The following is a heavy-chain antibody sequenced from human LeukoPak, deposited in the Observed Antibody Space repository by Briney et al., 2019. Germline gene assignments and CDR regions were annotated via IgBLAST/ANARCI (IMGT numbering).Heavy chain of an antibody. CDR3: AIDYYYDAFDI. J-gene: IGHJ3*02. V-gene: IGHV1-8*01. Sequence: PSVKVSCKASGGTFSSYAISWVRQAPGQGLEWMGWMNPNSGNTGYAQKFQGRVTITRNTSISTAYMELSSLRSEDTAVYYCAIDYYYDAFDIRGQGTMVTVSS. CDR2: MNPNSGNT. CDR1: GGTFSSYA. D-gene: IGHD3-22*01.